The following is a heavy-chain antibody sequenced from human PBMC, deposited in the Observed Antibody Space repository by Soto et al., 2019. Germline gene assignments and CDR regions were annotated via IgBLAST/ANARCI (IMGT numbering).Heavy chain of an antibody. CDR2: MNQDGSES. J-gene: IGHJ4*02. Sequence: EVQLVESGGGLVQPGGSLRLSCAASGFSLSSYWMSWVRQAPGKGLEWVANMNQDGSESDYVGSVKGRFTFTRDNAKNSLYLQMNSLRAEDTAVYYCARLSTSAGRRDLACSGQGPLVTVSS. CDR3: ARLSTSAGRRDLAC. V-gene: IGHV3-7*01. CDR1: GFSLSSYW.